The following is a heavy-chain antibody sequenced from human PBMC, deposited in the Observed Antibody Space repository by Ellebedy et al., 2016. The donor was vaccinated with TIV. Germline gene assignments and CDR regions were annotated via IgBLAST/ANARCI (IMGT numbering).Heavy chain of an antibody. J-gene: IGHJ3*02. D-gene: IGHD1-26*01. CDR1: GGSFSGYY. V-gene: IGHV4-34*01. CDR2: INHSGST. CDR3: ARHKIGASNAFDI. Sequence: SETLSLTCAVYGGSFSGYYWSWIRQPPGKGLEWIGEINHSGSTNYNPSLKSRVTISVDTSKNQFSLKLSSVTAADPAVYYCARHKIGASNAFDIWGQGTMVTVSS.